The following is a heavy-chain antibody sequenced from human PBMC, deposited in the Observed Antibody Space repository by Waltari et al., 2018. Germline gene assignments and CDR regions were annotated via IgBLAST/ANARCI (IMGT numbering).Heavy chain of an antibody. CDR2: IIPIVGTA. Sequence: QVQLVQSGAEVKKPGSSVKVSCKASGGTFSSYAISWVRQAPGQGLEWMGGIIPIVGTANYAQKFQGRVTITADESTSTAYMELSSLRSEDTAVYYCARDDPINYYDSSGYYYVRLDYWGQGTLVTVSS. D-gene: IGHD3-22*01. CDR1: GGTFSSYA. V-gene: IGHV1-69*12. CDR3: ARDDPINYYDSSGYYYVRLDY. J-gene: IGHJ4*02.